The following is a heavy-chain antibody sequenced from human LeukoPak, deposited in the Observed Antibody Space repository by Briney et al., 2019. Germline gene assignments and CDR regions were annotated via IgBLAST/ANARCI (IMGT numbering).Heavy chain of an antibody. Sequence: KPGGSLRLSCAASGFTFSSYSMNWVRQAPGKGLEWVSSISSSSSYTNYADSVKGRFTISRDNAKNSLYLQMNSLRAEDTAVYYCARAYYGSTEHYYYGMDVWGKGTTVTVSS. J-gene: IGHJ6*04. V-gene: IGHV3-21*01. CDR2: ISSSSSYT. D-gene: IGHD3-10*01. CDR1: GFTFSSYS. CDR3: ARAYYGSTEHYYYGMDV.